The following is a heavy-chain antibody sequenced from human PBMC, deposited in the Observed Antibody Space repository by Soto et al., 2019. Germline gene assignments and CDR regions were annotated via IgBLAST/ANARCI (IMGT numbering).Heavy chain of an antibody. V-gene: IGHV3-7*01. CDR3: ATETNWSFDY. D-gene: IGHD1-1*01. J-gene: IGHJ4*02. CDR2: LKPDGSDK. CDR1: GFIFRDFW. Sequence: GGSLRLSCAASGFIFRDFWMSWVRQAPGKGLEWVANLKPDGSDKYYVDSVKGRFTISRDNAKDSLYLQMNSLRAEDTAVYYCATETNWSFDYWGQGAQVTVSS.